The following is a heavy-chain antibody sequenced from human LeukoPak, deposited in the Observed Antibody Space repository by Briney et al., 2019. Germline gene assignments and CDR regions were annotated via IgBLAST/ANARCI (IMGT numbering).Heavy chain of an antibody. Sequence: ASVKVSCKASGYTFTSYGISWVRQAPGQGLEWMGWISAYNGNTNYAQKLQGRVTMTTDTSTSTAYMELRSLRSDDTAVYYCARDLPPSQIAVAGDLDYWGQGTLVTVSS. D-gene: IGHD6-19*01. V-gene: IGHV1-18*01. CDR1: GYTFTSYG. J-gene: IGHJ4*02. CDR2: ISAYNGNT. CDR3: ARDLPPSQIAVAGDLDY.